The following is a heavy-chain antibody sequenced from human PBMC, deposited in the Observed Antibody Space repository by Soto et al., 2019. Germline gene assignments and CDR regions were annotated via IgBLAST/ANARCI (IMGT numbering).Heavy chain of an antibody. V-gene: IGHV3-23*01. CDR2: ISGSSDYT. CDR3: AEEYYGDYDY. D-gene: IGHD4-17*01. Sequence: EVQLLESGGGLVQPGGSLRLSCAASGFTFNIYAMSWVRQAPGKGLEWVSAISGSSDYTYYADSVKGRFTISRDNSKNMLHLQMNSLRVEDTAVYYCAEEYYGDYDYWGQGTLVTVSS. J-gene: IGHJ4*02. CDR1: GFTFNIYA.